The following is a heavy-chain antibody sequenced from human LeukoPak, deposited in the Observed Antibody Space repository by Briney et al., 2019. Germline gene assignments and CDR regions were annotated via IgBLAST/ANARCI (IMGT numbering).Heavy chain of an antibody. J-gene: IGHJ5*02. D-gene: IGHD5-18*01. CDR1: GYTFTGYY. CDR3: ARGGLDTAIDNWFDP. V-gene: IGHV1-2*02. CDR2: INPNSGGT. Sequence: GASVKVSCKASGYTFTGYYMHWVRQAPGQGLEWMGWINPNSGGTNYAQKFQGRVTMTRDTSISTAYMELSRLRSDDTAVYYCARGGLDTAIDNWFDPWGQGTLVTVSS.